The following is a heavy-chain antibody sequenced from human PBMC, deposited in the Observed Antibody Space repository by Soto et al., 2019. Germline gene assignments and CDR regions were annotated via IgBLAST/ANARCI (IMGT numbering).Heavy chain of an antibody. CDR3: AGEPKGGAYDMDV. CDR1: RLTFSTYD. V-gene: IGHV3-33*01. Sequence: QVQLVESGGGVVQPGTSLRLSCAASRLTFSTYDMHWVRQAPGKGLEWVALIWSDASREFYVDSVKGRFSISRDNSKNTLFLQMNGLRAEDTAVYYCAGEPKGGAYDMDVWGQGTTVTVSS. D-gene: IGHD3-16*01. CDR2: IWSDASRE. J-gene: IGHJ6*02.